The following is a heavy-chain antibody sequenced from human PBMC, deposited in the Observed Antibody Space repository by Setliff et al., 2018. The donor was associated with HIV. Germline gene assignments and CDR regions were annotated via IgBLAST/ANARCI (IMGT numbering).Heavy chain of an antibody. Sequence: PSETLSLTCTVSGGSINRSPYYWGWIRQPPGKGLEWIASIFYSGSTYHNPSLKSRVTISVDTANNQFSLKVNSMTAADSAIYYCARVESGILGYWGRGTRVTVSS. CDR2: IFYSGST. CDR3: ARVESGILGY. J-gene: IGHJ4*02. CDR1: GGSINRSPYY. D-gene: IGHD3-3*01. V-gene: IGHV4-39*07.